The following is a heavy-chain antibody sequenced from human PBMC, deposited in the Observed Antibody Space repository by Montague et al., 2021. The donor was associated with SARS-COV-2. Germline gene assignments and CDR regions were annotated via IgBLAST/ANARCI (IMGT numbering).Heavy chain of an antibody. CDR3: ARHGWGWLRLLRPFDY. Sequence: ETLSLTCTVSGGSISSSTYYWGWIRQPPGKGLEWNGSIYYSGSTYYNPSLKSRVTISVDTSKNQFSLKLSPVTAADTAVYDCARHGWGWLRLLRPFDYWGQGTLVTVSS. D-gene: IGHD5-12*01. CDR2: IYYSGST. J-gene: IGHJ4*02. V-gene: IGHV4-39*01. CDR1: GGSISSSTYY.